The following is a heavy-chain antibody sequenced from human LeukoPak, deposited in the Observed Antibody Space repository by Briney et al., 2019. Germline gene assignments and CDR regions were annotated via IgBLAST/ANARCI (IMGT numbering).Heavy chain of an antibody. V-gene: IGHV4-59*01. CDR1: GGSMNDYY. J-gene: IGHJ5*02. CDR2: IYYSVST. Sequence: SETLSLTCTVPGGSMNDYYWTWIRQPPGKGLEWLGYIYYSVSTNYNPSLKSRVTISVDTSKNHFSLKLSSVTAADTAVYYCARGVGGYDPWFDPWGQGTLVTVSS. D-gene: IGHD5-12*01. CDR3: ARGVGGYDPWFDP.